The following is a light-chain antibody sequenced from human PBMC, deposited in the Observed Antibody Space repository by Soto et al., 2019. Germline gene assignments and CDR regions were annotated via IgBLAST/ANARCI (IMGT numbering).Light chain of an antibody. Sequence: DIQMTQSPFTLSASVGDRVTITCRASQSISSWLAWYQQKPGKAPKLLMYKASSLQSGVPSRFSGSGSGTEFTLTISSLQPDDFATYYCQQYNSYPYTFGQGTKLEIK. CDR1: QSISSW. V-gene: IGKV1-5*03. CDR2: KAS. CDR3: QQYNSYPYT. J-gene: IGKJ2*01.